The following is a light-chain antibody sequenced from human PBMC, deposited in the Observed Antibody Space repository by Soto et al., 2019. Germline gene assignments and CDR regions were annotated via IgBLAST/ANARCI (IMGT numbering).Light chain of an antibody. V-gene: IGLV2-8*01. Sequence: QSVLTQPPSASGSPGQSVTISCTGTSSDVGAYKYVSWYQQYPGKAPKLMIYEVSKRPSGVPARFSGSKSGNTASLTVSGLQSEDEADYYCTSYVGSDILVFGGGTQLTVL. CDR1: SSDVGAYKY. CDR2: EVS. CDR3: TSYVGSDILV. J-gene: IGLJ3*02.